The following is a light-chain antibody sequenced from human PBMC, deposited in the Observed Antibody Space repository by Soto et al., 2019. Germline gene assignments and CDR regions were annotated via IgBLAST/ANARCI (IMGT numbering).Light chain of an antibody. J-gene: IGLJ2*01. CDR3: SSYTSSITII. CDR2: DVN. CDR1: DSDVGGYDY. Sequence: QSALTQPASVSGSPGQSITISCTGTDSDVGGYDYVSWYQHHPGKAPKLMIYDVNYRPSGVSSRFSGSKSGNTASLTISGLPAEGEADFYCSSYTSSITIIFGGGTKLTVL. V-gene: IGLV2-14*03.